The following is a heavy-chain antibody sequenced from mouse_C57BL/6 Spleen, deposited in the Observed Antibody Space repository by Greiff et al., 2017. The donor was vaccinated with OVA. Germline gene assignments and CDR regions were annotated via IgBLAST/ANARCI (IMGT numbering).Heavy chain of an antibody. J-gene: IGHJ4*01. V-gene: IGHV1-55*01. CDR3: ARSDYGNPYARGY. CDR1: GYTFTSYW. Sequence: VQLQQPGAELVKPGASVKMSCKASGYTFTSYWITWVKQRPGQGLEWIGDIYPGSGSTNYNEKFKSKATLTVDTSSSTAYMQLSSLTSEDSAVYYCARSDYGNPYARGYWGQGTSVTVSS. D-gene: IGHD2-1*01. CDR2: IYPGSGST.